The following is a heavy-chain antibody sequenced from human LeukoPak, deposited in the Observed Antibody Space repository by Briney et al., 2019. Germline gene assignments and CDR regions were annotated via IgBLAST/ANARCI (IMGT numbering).Heavy chain of an antibody. CDR2: IRPIFGTA. CDR3: TRGKGFVGHFDF. J-gene: IGHJ4*02. Sequence: SVKVSCKVSGGSFTNNAISWVRQAPGQGPEWMGRIRPIFGTAEYAERFQGRLTLTADKSTTTAYIELTSLKIEDTALYFCTRGKGFVGHFDFWGQGTLVTVSS. V-gene: IGHV1-69*06. D-gene: IGHD3-3*01. CDR1: GGSFTNNA.